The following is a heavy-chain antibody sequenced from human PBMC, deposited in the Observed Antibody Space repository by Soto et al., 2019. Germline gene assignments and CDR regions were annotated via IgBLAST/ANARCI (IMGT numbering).Heavy chain of an antibody. Sequence: TLSLTCTVSGGSISSGGYYWSWIRQHPGKGLEWIGYIYYSGSTYYNPSLKSRVTISVDTSKNQFSLKLSSVTAADTAVYYCASERDGYEFFDYWGQGTLVTVSS. J-gene: IGHJ4*02. V-gene: IGHV4-31*03. D-gene: IGHD5-12*01. CDR1: GGSISSGGYY. CDR2: IYYSGST. CDR3: ASERDGYEFFDY.